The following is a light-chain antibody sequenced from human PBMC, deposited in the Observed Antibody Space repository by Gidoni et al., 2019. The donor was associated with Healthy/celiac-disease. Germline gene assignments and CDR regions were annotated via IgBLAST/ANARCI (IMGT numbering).Light chain of an antibody. Sequence: EIVLTQSPATLSLSPGERATLSCRASQSVSSSLAWYQQKPGQAPRLLIYDASNRATGIPARFTGSGSGTDITLTISSLEPEDFAVYYCQQRSNWPFTFGQGTKVEIK. CDR2: DAS. V-gene: IGKV3-11*01. J-gene: IGKJ1*01. CDR3: QQRSNWPFT. CDR1: QSVSSS.